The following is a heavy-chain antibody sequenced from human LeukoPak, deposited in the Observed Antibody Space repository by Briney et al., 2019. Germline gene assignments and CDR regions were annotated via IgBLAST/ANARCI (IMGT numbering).Heavy chain of an antibody. CDR1: GFTFSLYA. CDR3: ARGHYGLDV. CDR2: ISYDGSNK. V-gene: IGHV3-30-3*01. Sequence: PGGSLRLSCAASGFTFSLYAMHWVRQAPGKGLEWVAVISYDGSNKYYADSVKGRFTISRDNSENTLYLQMNSLRAEDTAVFYCARGHYGLDVWGQGTTVTVSS. J-gene: IGHJ6*02.